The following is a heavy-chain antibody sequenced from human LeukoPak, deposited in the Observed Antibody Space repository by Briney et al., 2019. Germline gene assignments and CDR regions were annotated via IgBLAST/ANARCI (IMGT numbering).Heavy chain of an antibody. J-gene: IGHJ4*02. Sequence: PGGSLRLPCAASGFTFSSNWMHWVRQAPGKGLVWVSRINEDGSTTNYADSVKGRSTIFRDNAKNTLYLQMNSLRAEDTAVYYCAREDYSTKYGGLKSFDYWGQGTLVTVSS. V-gene: IGHV3-74*01. CDR3: AREDYSTKYGGLKSFDY. D-gene: IGHD4-23*01. CDR2: INEDGSTT. CDR1: GFTFSSNW.